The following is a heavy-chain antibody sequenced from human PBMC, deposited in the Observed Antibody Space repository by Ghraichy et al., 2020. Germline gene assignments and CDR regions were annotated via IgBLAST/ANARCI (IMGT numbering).Heavy chain of an antibody. Sequence: LSLTCAASGFTFSDYDMNWVRQAPGRGLEWVSYISRSSSHIYFADSVKGRFTISRDNAQNTLYLQMNSLRAEDTAVYYCARDGAATARSSGMDVWGQGTTVTVSS. V-gene: IGHV3-21*01. D-gene: IGHD6-13*01. J-gene: IGHJ6*02. CDR1: GFTFSDYD. CDR3: ARDGAATARSSGMDV. CDR2: ISRSSSHI.